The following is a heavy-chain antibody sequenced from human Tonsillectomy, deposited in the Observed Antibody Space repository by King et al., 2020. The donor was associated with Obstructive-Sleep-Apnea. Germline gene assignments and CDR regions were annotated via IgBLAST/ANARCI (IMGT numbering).Heavy chain of an antibody. CDR3: TRCGSSGYYAYCYFDI. CDR1: GFTSSDYV. J-gene: IGHJ2*01. D-gene: IGHD6-19*01. CDR2: IRGKAYGGTT. V-gene: IGHV3-49*03. Sequence: VQLVESGGGLVQPGRSLRLSCAASGFTSSDYVISWFRQAPGKGLEWVCFIRGKAYGGTTEYAASVKGRFTVPRDDSKSIAYLQMKSLKTEDTAVYYCTRCGSSGYYAYCYFDIWGRGTPVTVSS.